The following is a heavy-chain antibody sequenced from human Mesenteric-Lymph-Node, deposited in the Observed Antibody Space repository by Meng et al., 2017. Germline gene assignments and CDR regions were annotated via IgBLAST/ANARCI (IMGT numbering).Heavy chain of an antibody. CDR3: ARDKALWFGELSRFYYYDGLDV. CDR1: GYSITSGYY. V-gene: IGHV3-23*01. J-gene: IGHJ6*02. D-gene: IGHD3-10*01. Sequence: ETLSLTCDVSGYSITSGYYWGWVRQAPGKGLEWVSAISGSGGSTYYADSVKGRFTISRDNSKNTLYLQMNSLRAEDTAVYYCARDKALWFGELSRFYYYDGLDVWGQGTTVTVSS. CDR2: ISGSGGST.